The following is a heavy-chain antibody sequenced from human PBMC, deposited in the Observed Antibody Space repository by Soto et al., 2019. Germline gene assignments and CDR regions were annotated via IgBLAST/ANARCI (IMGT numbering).Heavy chain of an antibody. CDR3: ATMGTPATGLYFFDY. J-gene: IGHJ4*02. D-gene: IGHD2-15*01. CDR1: GGSFSGYH. CDR2: INHSGIT. V-gene: IGHV4-34*01. Sequence: SETLSLTCAVYGGSFSGYHWSWIRQPPGKGLEWIGEINHSGITNYNPSLKSRVTISVDTSKSQFSLNLSFVTAADTSVYYCATMGTPATGLYFFDYWGQGSLVTVSS.